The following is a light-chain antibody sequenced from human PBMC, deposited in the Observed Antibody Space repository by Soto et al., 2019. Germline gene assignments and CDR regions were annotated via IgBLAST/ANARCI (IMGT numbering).Light chain of an antibody. CDR1: QSVNSN. CDR3: QQYNYWPT. J-gene: IGKJ1*01. Sequence: EIVMTQSPATLSVSPGERATLSCRASQSVNSNLAWYQQRPGQAPRLLIYGASTRATGIPGRVSGSGSGTEFTLTISSLQSEGFAVYYCQQYNYWPTFGQGTKVEIK. V-gene: IGKV3-15*01. CDR2: GAS.